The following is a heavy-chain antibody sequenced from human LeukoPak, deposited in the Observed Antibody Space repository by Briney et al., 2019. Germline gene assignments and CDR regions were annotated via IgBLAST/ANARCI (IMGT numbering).Heavy chain of an antibody. J-gene: IGHJ4*02. V-gene: IGHV3-21*01. CDR1: GLTCSGYR. CDR3: ARVSSGKYY. Sequence: GWSLRVSCAAAGLTCSGYRMNWVRQAPVKGLEWVSSISSSSSYIYYADSVKGRFTISRDNAKNSLYLQMNSLRAEDTAVYYCARVSSGKYYWGQGTLVTVSS. D-gene: IGHD3-3*01. CDR2: ISSSSSYI.